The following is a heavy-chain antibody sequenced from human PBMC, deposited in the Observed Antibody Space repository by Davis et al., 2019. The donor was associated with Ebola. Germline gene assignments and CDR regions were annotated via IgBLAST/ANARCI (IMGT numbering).Heavy chain of an antibody. J-gene: IGHJ4*02. Sequence: SETLSLTCTVSGGSISSGGYYWSWIRQHPGKGLEWNGYIYYSGSTYYNPSLKSRVTISVDTSKNQFSLKLSSVTAADTGVYHCARGLYGRRLRFWGQGTLVTVSS. CDR1: GGSISSGGYY. D-gene: IGHD2-2*02. CDR2: IYYSGST. CDR3: ARGLYGRRLRF. V-gene: IGHV4-31*03.